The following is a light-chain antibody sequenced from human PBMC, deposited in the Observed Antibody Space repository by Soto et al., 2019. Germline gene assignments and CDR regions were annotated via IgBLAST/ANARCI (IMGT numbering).Light chain of an antibody. CDR1: QSISNY. CDR3: QQSYSISWT. CDR2: VAS. Sequence: DIQMTQSPSSLSASVGDRVTITCRASQSISNYLNWYQQKPGKPPKLLIYVASSLQSGVPSRFSGSGSGRDFTLTISSLQPEDFETYYCQQSYSISWTFGQGTKVDIK. J-gene: IGKJ1*01. V-gene: IGKV1-39*01.